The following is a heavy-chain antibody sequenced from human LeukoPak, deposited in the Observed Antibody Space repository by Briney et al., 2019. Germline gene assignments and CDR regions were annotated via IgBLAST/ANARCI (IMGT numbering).Heavy chain of an antibody. CDR2: IYSGGST. CDR3: ARDYPPMVFRPATGAFDI. D-gene: IGHD3-9*01. CDR1: GFTVSSNY. V-gene: IGHV3-66*01. Sequence: PGGSLRLSCAASGFTVSSNYMSWVRQAPGKGLEWVSVIYSGGSTYYADSVKGRFTISRDNSKNTLYLQMNSLRAEDTAVYYCARDYPPMVFRPATGAFDIWGQGTMVTVSS. J-gene: IGHJ3*02.